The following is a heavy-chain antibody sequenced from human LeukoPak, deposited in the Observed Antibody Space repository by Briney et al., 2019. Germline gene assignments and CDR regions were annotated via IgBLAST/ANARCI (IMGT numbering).Heavy chain of an antibody. CDR2: MNPNSGNT. J-gene: IGHJ6*04. Sequence: ASVKVSCKASGYTFTSYDINWVRQATGQGLEWMGWMNPNSGNTGYAQKFQGRVTITRNTSISTAYMELSSLRSEDTAVYYCARDAYSSSFGNVWGKGTTVTVSS. CDR1: GYTFTSYD. D-gene: IGHD6-6*01. CDR3: ARDAYSSSFGNV. V-gene: IGHV1-8*03.